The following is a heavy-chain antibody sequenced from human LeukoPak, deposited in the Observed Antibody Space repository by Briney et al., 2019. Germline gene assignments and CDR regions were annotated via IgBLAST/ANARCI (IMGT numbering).Heavy chain of an antibody. CDR1: GFTFSNYA. CDR2: VSGSGDNT. V-gene: IGHV3-23*01. Sequence: GGSLRLSCAASGFTFSNYAMSWVRQAPGKGPEWVSAVSGSGDNTYYADSVQGRFTISRDSSKNTLYLQMNSLRAEDTALYYCAKGRHASSGMFDYWGQGTLVTVSS. J-gene: IGHJ4*02. CDR3: AKGRHASSGMFDY. D-gene: IGHD1-26*01.